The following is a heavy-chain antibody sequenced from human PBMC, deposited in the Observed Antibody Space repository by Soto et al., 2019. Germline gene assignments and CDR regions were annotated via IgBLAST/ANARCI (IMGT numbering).Heavy chain of an antibody. CDR1: GGSISSGGYY. J-gene: IGHJ3*02. CDR2: IYYSGST. V-gene: IGHV4-31*03. Sequence: QVQLQETGPGLVKPSQTLSLTCTVSGGSISSGGYYWSWIRQHPGKGLEWIGYIYYSGSTYYKPSRKSRVTISVDTSKNQFSLQLISVTAADTAVYYCARARTWPDAFDIWGQGTMVTVSS. CDR3: ARARTWPDAFDI.